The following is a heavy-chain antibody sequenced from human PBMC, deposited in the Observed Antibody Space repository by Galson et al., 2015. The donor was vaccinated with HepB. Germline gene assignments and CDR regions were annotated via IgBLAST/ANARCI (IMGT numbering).Heavy chain of an antibody. V-gene: IGHV3-33*01. CDR1: GFTFSSYG. Sequence: SLRLSCAASGFTFSSYGMHWVRQAPGKGLEWVAVIWYDGTNKDYADSVKGRFTISRDNSKNTLYLQMNSLRAEDTAVYYCARDRLSQWYYYGMDVWGQGTTVTVSS. D-gene: IGHD6-19*01. CDR3: ARDRLSQWYYYGMDV. CDR2: IWYDGTNK. J-gene: IGHJ6*02.